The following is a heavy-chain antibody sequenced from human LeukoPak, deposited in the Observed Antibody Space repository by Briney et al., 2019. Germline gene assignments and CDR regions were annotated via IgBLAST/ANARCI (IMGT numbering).Heavy chain of an antibody. CDR1: GFTFSSYA. V-gene: IGHV3-23*01. CDR3: AKGLYYYDSSGYSDY. D-gene: IGHD3-22*01. CDR2: ISGSGGST. Sequence: GGSLRLSCAASGFTFSSYAMSWVRQAPGKGLGWVSAISGSGGSTYYADSGKGRFTISRDNFKNTLYLQMNSLRAEDTAVYYCAKGLYYYDSSGYSDYWGQGTLVTVSS. J-gene: IGHJ4*02.